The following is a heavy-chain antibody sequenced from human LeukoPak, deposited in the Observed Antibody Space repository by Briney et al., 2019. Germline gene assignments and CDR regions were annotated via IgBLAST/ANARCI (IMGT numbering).Heavy chain of an antibody. CDR2: MNPNSGNT. V-gene: IGHV1-8*01. Sequence: ASVKVSCKASGYTFTSYDINWVRQATGQGLEWMGWMNPNSGNTGYAQKFQGRVTMTRNTSISTAYMELSSLRSEDTAVYYCARGRALAGIYAFDIWGQGTMVTVSS. CDR3: ARGRALAGIYAFDI. D-gene: IGHD6-19*01. CDR1: GYTFTSYD. J-gene: IGHJ3*02.